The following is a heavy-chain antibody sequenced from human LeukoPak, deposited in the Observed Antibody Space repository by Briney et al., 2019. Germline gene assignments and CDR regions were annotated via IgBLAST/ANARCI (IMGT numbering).Heavy chain of an antibody. J-gene: IGHJ4*02. V-gene: IGHV1-46*01. CDR1: GGTFTSYY. D-gene: IGHD6-19*01. Sequence: ASVKVCCKASGGTFTSYYMHWVRQAPGQGLEWMGISNPSGGSTSYAQKFQGRVTMTRDMSTSTVYMELSSLRSEDTAVYYCAREAAGSGWFPGENKTDWGQGTLVTVSS. CDR3: AREAAGSGWFPGENKTD. CDR2: SNPSGGST.